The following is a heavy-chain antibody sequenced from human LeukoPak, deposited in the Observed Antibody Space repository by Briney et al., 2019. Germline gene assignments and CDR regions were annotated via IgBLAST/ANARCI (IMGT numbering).Heavy chain of an antibody. CDR3: TRTIPPAH. J-gene: IGHJ4*02. CDR2: IYRIVGT. D-gene: IGHD5-24*01. Sequence: PGGSLRLSCIASRFPISSHYISWVRQAPGKGLDWVAVIYRIVGTYFPDSVKCRFTISRDDSQNTMSLQMNSLRVEDTAVYYCTRTIPPAHWGQGTLVTVSS. V-gene: IGHV3-53*01. CDR1: RFPISSHY.